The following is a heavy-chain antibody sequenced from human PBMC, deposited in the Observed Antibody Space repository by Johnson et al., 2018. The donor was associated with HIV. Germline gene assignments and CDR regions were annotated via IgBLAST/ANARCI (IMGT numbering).Heavy chain of an antibody. V-gene: IGHV3-48*04. CDR2: ISTSGSTI. CDR1: GFTFSSYG. CDR3: ARQQLSRNVAFDI. D-gene: IGHD6-13*01. J-gene: IGHJ3*02. Sequence: VQLVESGGGVVQRGGSLRVSCAASGFTFSSYGLSWVRQAPGKGLEWVSYISTSGSTIYYADSVKGRFTISRDNAKNSLYLQMNSLRAEDTALYYCARQQLSRNVAFDIWGQGTMVTVSS.